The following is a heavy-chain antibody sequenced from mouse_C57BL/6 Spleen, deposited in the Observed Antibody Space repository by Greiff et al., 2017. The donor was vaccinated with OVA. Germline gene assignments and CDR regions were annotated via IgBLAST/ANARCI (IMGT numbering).Heavy chain of an antibody. CDR1: GYTFTDYN. CDR2: INPNNGGT. D-gene: IGHD2-4*01. Sequence: EVQLQQSGPELVKPGASVKIPCKASGYTFTDYNMDWVKQSHGKSLEWIGDINPNNGGTIYNQKFKGKATLTVDKSSSTAYMELRSLTSEDAAVYYCARDDYDGAWFAYWGQGTLVTVSA. CDR3: ARDDYDGAWFAY. V-gene: IGHV1-18*01. J-gene: IGHJ3*01.